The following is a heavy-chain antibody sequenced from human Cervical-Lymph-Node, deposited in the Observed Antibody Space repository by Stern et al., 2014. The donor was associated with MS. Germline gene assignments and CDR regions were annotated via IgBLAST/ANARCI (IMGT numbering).Heavy chain of an antibody. CDR3: AKDIVDGGGPYYGMDV. Sequence: EVQLVESGGGLVQPGGSLRLSCAASGFTFSSYAMRWVRQVPGKGLEWVSAFNGSGGSTFYADSVQGRLTISRDTSTNTPYLQLNSRRAEDTAVYYCAKDIVDGGGPYYGMDVWGQGTTVTVSS. J-gene: IGHJ6*02. D-gene: IGHD2-15*01. V-gene: IGHV3-23*04. CDR2: FNGSGGST. CDR1: GFTFSSYA.